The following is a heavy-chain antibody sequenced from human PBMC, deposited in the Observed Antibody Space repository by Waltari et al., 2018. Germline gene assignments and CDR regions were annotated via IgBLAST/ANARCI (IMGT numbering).Heavy chain of an antibody. CDR2: MNPNSGNT. V-gene: IGHV1-8*01. CDR3: ARGPFDY. J-gene: IGHJ4*02. Sequence: QVQLVQSGAEVKKPGASVKVSCKVSGYTLTELSMHWVRQAPGKGLEWMGWMNPNSGNTGYAQKFQGRVTMTRNTSISTAYMELSSLRSEDTAVYYCARGPFDYWGQGTLVTVSS. CDR1: GYTLTELS.